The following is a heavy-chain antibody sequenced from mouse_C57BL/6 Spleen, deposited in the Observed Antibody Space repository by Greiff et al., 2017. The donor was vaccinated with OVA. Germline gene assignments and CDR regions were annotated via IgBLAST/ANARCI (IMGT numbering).Heavy chain of an antibody. D-gene: IGHD2-5*01. J-gene: IGHJ2*01. CDR2: IYPRSGNT. V-gene: IGHV1-81*01. CDR3: ACPYYSNYGNYVDY. Sequence: VQLQQSGAELARPGASVNLSCKASGYTFTSYGISWVQQRTGQGLEWIGEIYPRSGNTYYNENFKGKATPTAAKSYRTAYMELRSLTSDDSAVYFCACPYYSNYGNYVDYWGQGTTLTVSS. CDR1: GYTFTSYG.